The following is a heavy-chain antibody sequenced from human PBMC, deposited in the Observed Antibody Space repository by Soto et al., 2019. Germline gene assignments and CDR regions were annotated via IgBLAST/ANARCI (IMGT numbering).Heavy chain of an antibody. CDR1: GGLFNGYS. CDR3: ARHEYDYIWGSYRGVDY. Sequence: PSETLSLTCGVFGGLFNGYSWTWIRQPPGKGLEWIGEIYFSGSTNYNLSLKSRVTISVDTSKNQFSLKLNSVTAADTAVYYCARHEYDYIWGSYRGVDYWGQGTLVTVSS. D-gene: IGHD3-16*02. J-gene: IGHJ4*02. V-gene: IGHV4-34*01. CDR2: IYFSGST.